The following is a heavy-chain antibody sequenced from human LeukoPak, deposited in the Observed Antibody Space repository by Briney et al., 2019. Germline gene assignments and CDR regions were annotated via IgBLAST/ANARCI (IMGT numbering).Heavy chain of an antibody. D-gene: IGHD6-19*01. CDR3: ARVSGWPPNWFDP. J-gene: IGHJ5*02. CDR2: ISVYNGNT. Sequence: ASVKVSCKASGYTFTSYGISWVRQAPGLGLEWMGWISVYNGNTNYAQKLQGRVIMTTDTSTSTVYMDLRSLRSDDTAVYYCARVSGWPPNWFDPWGQGTLVTVSS. CDR1: GYTFTSYG. V-gene: IGHV1-18*01.